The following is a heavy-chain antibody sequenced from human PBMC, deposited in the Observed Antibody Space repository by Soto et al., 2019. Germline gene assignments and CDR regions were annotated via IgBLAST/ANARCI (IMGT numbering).Heavy chain of an antibody. CDR1: GFTFSSYW. J-gene: IGHJ6*02. Sequence: EVQLVESGGGLVQPGGSLRLSCVDSGFTFSSYWMSWVRQAPVKGLEWVGNIKQDGSEENYVDSLKGRFTISRDNAKNSMYLQMNSLRAEDTAVYYCARIAATGRGWDVWGQGTTVVVS. D-gene: IGHD6-13*01. V-gene: IGHV3-7*01. CDR3: ARIAATGRGWDV. CDR2: IKQDGSEE.